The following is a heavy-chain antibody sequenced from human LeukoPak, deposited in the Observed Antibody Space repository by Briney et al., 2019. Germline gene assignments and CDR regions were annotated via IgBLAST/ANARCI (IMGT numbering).Heavy chain of an antibody. CDR2: MSYDGSIK. CDR3: ARGPDYYDSSGYLGWIDP. CDR1: GFTFSSYA. Sequence: GGSLRLSCAASGFTFSSYAMHWVRQAPGKGLEWVAVMSYDGSIKYYGDSVKGRFTISRDNSKNTLYVQMNSLATEDTAIYYCARGPDYYDSSGYLGWIDPWGQGTLVTVSS. V-gene: IGHV3-30*04. D-gene: IGHD3-22*01. J-gene: IGHJ5*02.